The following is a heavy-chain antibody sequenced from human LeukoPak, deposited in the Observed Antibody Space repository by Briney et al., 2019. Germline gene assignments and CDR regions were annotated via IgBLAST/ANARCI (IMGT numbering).Heavy chain of an antibody. J-gene: IGHJ6*03. CDR1: GFTFSNAW. CDR2: IKSKTDGGTT. V-gene: IGHV3-15*01. Sequence: GGSLRLSCAASGFTFSNAWMSWVRQAPGKGLEWVGRIKSKTDGGTTDYAAPVKGRFTISRDDSKNTLYLQMNSLKTEDTAVYYCVYGSGSYYYYYYYYMDVWGKGTTVTVSS. CDR3: VYGSGSYYYYYYYYMDV. D-gene: IGHD3-10*01.